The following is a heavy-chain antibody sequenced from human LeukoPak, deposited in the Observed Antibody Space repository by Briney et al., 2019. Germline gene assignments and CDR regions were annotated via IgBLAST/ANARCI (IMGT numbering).Heavy chain of an antibody. CDR3: ARDLQRSSVEFDY. V-gene: IGHV3-53*01. J-gene: IGHJ4*02. D-gene: IGHD5-24*01. CDR1: GFTVSSNY. Sequence: PGGSLRLSCAASGFTVSSNYMSWVRQAPGKGLEWVSVIYSGANTHYADSVKGRFTISRDNSKNTLYLQMNSLRAEDTAVYYCARDLQRSSVEFDYWGQGSLVTVSS. CDR2: IYSGANT.